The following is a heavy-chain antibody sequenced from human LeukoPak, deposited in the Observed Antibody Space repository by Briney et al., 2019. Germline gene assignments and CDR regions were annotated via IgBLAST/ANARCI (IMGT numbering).Heavy chain of an antibody. Sequence: GGSLRLSCAASGFTFSSYWMHWVRQAPGKGLEWVSSISSSSYIYYADSVKGRFTISRDNAKNSLYLQMNSLRAEDTAVYYCARDDTVTTTRVTWTYYMDVWGKGTTVTVSS. D-gene: IGHD4-17*01. CDR2: ISSSSYI. V-gene: IGHV3-21*01. CDR3: ARDDTVTTTRVTWTYYMDV. J-gene: IGHJ6*03. CDR1: GFTFSSYW.